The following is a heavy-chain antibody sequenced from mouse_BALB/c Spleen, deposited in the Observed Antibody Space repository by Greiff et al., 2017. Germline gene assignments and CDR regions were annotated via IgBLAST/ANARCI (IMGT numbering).Heavy chain of an antibody. D-gene: IGHD2-3*01. J-gene: IGHJ4*01. CDR1: GYAFSSYW. V-gene: IGHV1-80*01. CDR3: ARSGDGYSMDY. Sequence: QVQLQQSGAELVRPGSSVKISCKASGYAFSSYWMNWVKQRPGQGLEWIGQIYPGDGDTNYNGKFKGKATLTADKSSSTAYMQLSSLTSEDSAVYFCARSGDGYSMDYWGQGTSVTVSS. CDR2: IYPGDGDT.